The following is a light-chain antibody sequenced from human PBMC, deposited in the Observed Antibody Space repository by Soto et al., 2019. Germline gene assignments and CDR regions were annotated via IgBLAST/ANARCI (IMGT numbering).Light chain of an antibody. CDR2: KIS. CDR1: QSLVYSDGNTY. Sequence: DVVMTQSPLSLPVTIGQPASISCRSSQSLVYSDGNTYLNWFQQRPGQSPRRLIYKISNRDSGVPDRFSGRGSGTDFTMKISRVEAEDVGVYYCMQGAHWPWTFGQGTKVEIK. V-gene: IGKV2-30*01. J-gene: IGKJ1*01. CDR3: MQGAHWPWT.